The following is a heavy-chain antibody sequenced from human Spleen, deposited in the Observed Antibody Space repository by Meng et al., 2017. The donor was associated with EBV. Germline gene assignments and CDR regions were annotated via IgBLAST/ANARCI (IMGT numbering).Heavy chain of an antibody. CDR3: ARLASQRRRYCSGGSCYSGGS. Sequence: QLQLQESGPGLVKPSETLSITCSVSGGSVNNSNYYWGWIRQPPGKGLEWIGSIHSSGYTYYNPSLKSRVAISVDTSKNQFSLRLRSGTAADTAVYYCARLASQRRRYCSGGSCYSGGSWGQGTLVTVSS. D-gene: IGHD2-15*01. CDR2: IHSSGYT. CDR1: GGSVNNSNYY. J-gene: IGHJ5*02. V-gene: IGHV4-39*07.